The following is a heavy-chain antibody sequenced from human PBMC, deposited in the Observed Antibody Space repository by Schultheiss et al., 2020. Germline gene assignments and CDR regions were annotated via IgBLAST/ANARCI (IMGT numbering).Heavy chain of an antibody. J-gene: IGHJ4*02. CDR1: GFTFSSYW. V-gene: IGHV3-23*01. D-gene: IGHD6-6*01. CDR2: ISGSGGST. Sequence: GGSLRLSCAASGFTFSSYWMHWVRQAPGKGLEWVSAISGSGGSTYFADSVKGRFTISRENSKDALYLQMNSLRVEDTAVYYCAKGSSSGLAQYFDLWGQGILVTVSS. CDR3: AKGSSSGLAQYFDL.